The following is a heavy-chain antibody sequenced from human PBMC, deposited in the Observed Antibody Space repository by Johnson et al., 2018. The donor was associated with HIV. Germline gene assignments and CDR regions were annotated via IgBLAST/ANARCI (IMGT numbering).Heavy chain of an antibody. V-gene: IGHV3-30-3*01. CDR2: ISYDGSNK. D-gene: IGHD4-17*01. CDR1: GFTFSSYA. J-gene: IGHJ3*02. CDR3: ARAMTTVSTWAFDI. Sequence: QVQLVESGGGVVQPGRSLRISCAASGFTFSSYAMNWVRQAPGKGLEWVAVISYDGSNKYYADSVKGRFTISRDNSKNTLYLQMNSLRAEDTAVYYCARAMTTVSTWAFDIWGQGTMVTVSS.